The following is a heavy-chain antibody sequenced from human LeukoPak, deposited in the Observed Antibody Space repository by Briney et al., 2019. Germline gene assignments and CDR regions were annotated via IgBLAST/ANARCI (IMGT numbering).Heavy chain of an antibody. CDR2: INPNSGGT. CDR3: ARGRTVRGSGYDFDY. D-gene: IGHD5-12*01. CDR1: GYTFTGYY. J-gene: IGHJ4*02. Sequence: ASVKVSCKASGYTFTGYYMHWVRQAPGQGLEWMGWINPNSGGTNYAQEFQGWVTMTRDTSISTAYMELSRLRSDDTAVYYCARGRTVRGSGYDFDYWGQGALVTVSS. V-gene: IGHV1-2*04.